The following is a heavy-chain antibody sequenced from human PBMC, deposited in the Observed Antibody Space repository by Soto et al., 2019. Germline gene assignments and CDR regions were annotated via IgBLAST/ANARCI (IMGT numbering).Heavy chain of an antibody. CDR3: AREVRGDIAFDY. CDR2: IIPILGIA. V-gene: IGHV1-69*04. CDR1: GGTFSSYT. Sequence: SVKVSCKASGGTFSSYTISWVRQAPGQGLEWMGRIIPILGIANYAQKFQGRVTITADKSTSTAYMELSSLRSEDTAVYYCAREVRGDIAFDYWGQGTLVTVSS. J-gene: IGHJ4*02. D-gene: IGHD3-10*01.